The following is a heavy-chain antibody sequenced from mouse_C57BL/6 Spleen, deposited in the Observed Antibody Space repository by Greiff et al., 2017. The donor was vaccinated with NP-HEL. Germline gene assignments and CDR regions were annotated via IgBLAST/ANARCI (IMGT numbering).Heavy chain of an antibody. CDR3: ARWGRRGYYAMDY. J-gene: IGHJ4*01. V-gene: IGHV1-59*01. CDR2: IDPSDSYT. Sequence: QVQLQQPGAELVRPGTSVKLSCKASGYTFTSYWMHWVKQRPGQGLEWIGVIDPSDSYTNYNQQFKGKATLTVDTSSSTAYMQLSSLTSEDSAVYYCARWGRRGYYAMDYWGQGTSVTVSS. D-gene: IGHD2-12*01. CDR1: GYTFTSYW.